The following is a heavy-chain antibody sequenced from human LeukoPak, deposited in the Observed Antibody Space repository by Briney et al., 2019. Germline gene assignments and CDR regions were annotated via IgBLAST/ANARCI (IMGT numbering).Heavy chain of an antibody. Sequence: SETLSLTCTLPGDSITYYYWSWIRQPPGKGLEWIGYVYYTGSTNYNPSLKSRLTISLDTSNNQFSLKLNSVTAADTAVYYCATGRVYYGSENWGQGTLVTVSS. CDR2: VYYTGST. J-gene: IGHJ4*02. CDR3: ATGRVYYGSEN. CDR1: GDSITYYY. D-gene: IGHD3-10*01. V-gene: IGHV4-59*01.